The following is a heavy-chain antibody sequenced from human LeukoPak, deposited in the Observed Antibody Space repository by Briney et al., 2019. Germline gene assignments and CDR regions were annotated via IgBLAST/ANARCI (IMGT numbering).Heavy chain of an antibody. CDR1: GFTFSDYA. J-gene: IGHJ4*02. D-gene: IGHD3-22*01. Sequence: PGGSLRLSCAASGFTFSDYAITWVRQAPGKGLEWVSHISGNGGSTSYADSVRGRFTVSRDNSKNMLYLQMNSLRVDDTAVYHCAKVRPFTPIAVVPEYFDYWGQGTLVSVSS. V-gene: IGHV3-23*01. CDR3: AKVRPFTPIAVVPEYFDY. CDR2: ISGNGGST.